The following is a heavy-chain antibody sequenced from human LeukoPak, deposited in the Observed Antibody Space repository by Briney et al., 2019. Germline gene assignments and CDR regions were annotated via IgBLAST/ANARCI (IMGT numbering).Heavy chain of an antibody. CDR3: ARAIYGDYYYYGMDV. D-gene: IGHD4-17*01. Sequence: PGGSLRLSCAASGFTFSSYSMNWVRQAPGKGLEWVSSISSSSSYIYYADSVKGRFTISRDNAKNSLYLQMNSLRAEDTAVYYCARAIYGDYYYYGMDVWGQGTTVTVSS. CDR2: ISSSSSYI. CDR1: GFTFSSYS. V-gene: IGHV3-21*01. J-gene: IGHJ6*02.